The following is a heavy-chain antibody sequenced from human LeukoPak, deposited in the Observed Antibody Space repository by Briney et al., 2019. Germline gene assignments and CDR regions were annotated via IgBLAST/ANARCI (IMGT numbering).Heavy chain of an antibody. V-gene: IGHV3-74*03. D-gene: IGHD3-10*01. CDR3: AKVPPLWFGELLVFDY. CDR2: ISGDGSDT. CDR1: GFIFSNHW. J-gene: IGHJ4*02. Sequence: PGGSLRLSCEGSGFIFSNHWIHWVRQDPGKGLVWLSRISGDGSDTTYVDSVEGRFTISRDNAKNTVYLQMNSLRAEDTAVYYCAKVPPLWFGELLVFDYWGQGTLVTVSS.